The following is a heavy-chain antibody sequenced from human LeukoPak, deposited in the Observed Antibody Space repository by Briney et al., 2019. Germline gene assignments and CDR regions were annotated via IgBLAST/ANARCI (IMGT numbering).Heavy chain of an antibody. V-gene: IGHV3-48*02. Sequence: GGSLRLSCATSGFTFSSYSMSWVRQAPGKGLEWVSYISSSGSTIYYAASVKGRFTISRDNARKSVYLQMNSLRDEDTAVYYCARSTVFDYWGQGTLVTVSS. CDR3: ARSTVFDY. J-gene: IGHJ4*02. CDR2: ISSSGSTI. CDR1: GFTFSSYS.